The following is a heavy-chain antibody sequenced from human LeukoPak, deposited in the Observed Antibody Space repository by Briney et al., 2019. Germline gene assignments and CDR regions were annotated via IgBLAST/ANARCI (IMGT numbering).Heavy chain of an antibody. CDR3: ARAHSSSWYMDY. CDR2: IYSSGST. D-gene: IGHD6-13*01. J-gene: IGHJ4*02. V-gene: IGHV4-59*01. Sequence: PSETLSLTCTVSVGSISNYYWSWIRQPPGKGLEWIGYIYSSGSTNYNPSLKSRVTISVDTSKNQLSLRLNSVTAAGAAVYYCARAHSSSWYMDYWGQGTLVTVS. CDR1: VGSISNYY.